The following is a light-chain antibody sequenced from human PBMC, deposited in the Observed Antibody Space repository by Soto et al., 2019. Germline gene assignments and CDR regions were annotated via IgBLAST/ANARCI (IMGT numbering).Light chain of an antibody. CDR2: DAS. J-gene: IGKJ4*01. V-gene: IGKV3-11*01. CDR3: QQYDNWPPLT. CDR1: QSVYSY. Sequence: EIVLTQSPATLSLSPGERATLSCRASQSVYSYLAWYQQKPGQAPRLLIYDASNRAAGIPARFSGSGSGTDFTLTISSLEPEDFAVYYCQQYDNWPPLTFGGGTKVDIK.